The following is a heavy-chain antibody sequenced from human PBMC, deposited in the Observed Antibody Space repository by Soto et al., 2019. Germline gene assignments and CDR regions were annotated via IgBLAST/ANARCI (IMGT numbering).Heavy chain of an antibody. V-gene: IGHV4-4*07. CDR3: ARERRTCSGGSCYNPQKTNWFDP. D-gene: IGHD2-15*01. CDR1: GGSISSYY. CDR2: IYTSGST. J-gene: IGHJ5*02. Sequence: SETLSLTCTVSGGSISSYYWSWIRQPAGKGLEWIGRIYTSGSTNYNPSLKSRVTMSVDTSKNQFSLKLSSVTAADTAVYYCARERRTCSGGSCYNPQKTNWFDPWGQGTLVTVSS.